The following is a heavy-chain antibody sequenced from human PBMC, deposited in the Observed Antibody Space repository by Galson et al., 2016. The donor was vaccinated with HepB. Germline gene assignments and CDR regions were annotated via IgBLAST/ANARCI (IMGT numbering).Heavy chain of an antibody. J-gene: IGHJ5*01. Sequence: PALVKPTQTLMLTCTFSGFLLNTTGEGVGWIRQPPGKALEWLALIYWGGDERYSPSLRSRLTITKGSSKNQVVLTMTNMDPVDTGTYYCAHRRRLDRRWFDSWGQGILVTVSA. V-gene: IGHV2-5*02. CDR1: GFLLNTTGEG. D-gene: IGHD2-2*03. CDR2: IYWGGDE. CDR3: AHRRRLDRRWFDS.